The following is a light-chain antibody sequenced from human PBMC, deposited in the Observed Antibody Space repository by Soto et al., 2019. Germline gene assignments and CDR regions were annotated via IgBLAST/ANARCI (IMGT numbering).Light chain of an antibody. CDR3: QHYNSYSEA. V-gene: IGKV1-5*03. CDR2: KAS. CDR1: QTISSW. Sequence: DIQMTQSPSTLSGSVGDRVTITCRASQTISSWLAWYQQKPGKAPKLLIYKASTLKSGVPSRFSGSGSGREFTLTISSLQRDDFATYYCQHYNSYSEAFGQGTKVDIK. J-gene: IGKJ1*01.